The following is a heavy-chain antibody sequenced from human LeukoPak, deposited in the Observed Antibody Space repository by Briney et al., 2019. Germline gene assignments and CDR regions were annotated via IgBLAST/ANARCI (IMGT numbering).Heavy chain of an antibody. V-gene: IGHV3-21*01. J-gene: IGHJ4*02. CDR2: ITGSSTFI. Sequence: GGSLRLSCAASGFTVSSNYRSWVRQAPGKGLKWGSSITGSSTFIYYADSVKGRFTISRDNAKNSVYLKMDSLRAEDTAVYYCARNDRDCTDQGDFDYWGQGTLVTVSS. D-gene: IGHD3-22*01. CDR3: ARNDRDCTDQGDFDY. CDR1: GFTVSSNY.